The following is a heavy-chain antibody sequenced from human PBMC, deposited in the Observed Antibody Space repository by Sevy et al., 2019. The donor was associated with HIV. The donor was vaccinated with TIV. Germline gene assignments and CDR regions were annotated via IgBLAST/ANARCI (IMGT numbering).Heavy chain of an antibody. J-gene: IGHJ3*02. CDR2: ISGSGDAT. D-gene: IGHD3-22*01. CDR1: GFAFTRYA. V-gene: IGHV3-23*01. CDR3: AKQFYYDSSGYSHAFDI. Sequence: GGSLRLSCAASGFAFTRYAMSWVRQAPGKGLEWVSTISGSGDATYNADSVKGRFTFSRDNSKNTLYLQMNSLRAEDTAVYFCAKQFYYDSSGYSHAFDIWGQGTTVTVSS.